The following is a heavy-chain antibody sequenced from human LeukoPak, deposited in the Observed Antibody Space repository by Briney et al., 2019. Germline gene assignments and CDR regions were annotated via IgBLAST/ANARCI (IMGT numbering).Heavy chain of an antibody. D-gene: IGHD6-13*01. CDR1: GGSFSGYY. J-gene: IGHJ5*02. Sequence: SETLSLTCAVDGGSFSGYYWSWIRQPPGKGLEWIGEINHSGSTNYNPSLKSRVSISVDTSKNQFSLKLSSVTAADTAVYYCARGGAAAGITRYNWFDPWGQGTLVTVSS. V-gene: IGHV4-34*01. CDR2: INHSGST. CDR3: ARGGAAAGITRYNWFDP.